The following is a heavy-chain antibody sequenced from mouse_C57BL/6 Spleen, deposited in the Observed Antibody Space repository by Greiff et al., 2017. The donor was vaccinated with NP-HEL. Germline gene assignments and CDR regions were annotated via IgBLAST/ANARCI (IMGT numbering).Heavy chain of an antibody. CDR3: ARYLYGSSSYWYFDV. V-gene: IGHV7-3*01. D-gene: IGHD1-1*01. J-gene: IGHJ1*03. Sequence: EVQRVESGGGLVQPGGSLSLSCAASGFTFTDYYMSWVRQPPGKALEWLGFIRNKANGYTTEYSASVKGRFTISSDNSQSILYLQMNALRAEDSATYYCARYLYGSSSYWYFDVWGTGTTVTVSS. CDR2: IRNKANGYTT. CDR1: GFTFTDYY.